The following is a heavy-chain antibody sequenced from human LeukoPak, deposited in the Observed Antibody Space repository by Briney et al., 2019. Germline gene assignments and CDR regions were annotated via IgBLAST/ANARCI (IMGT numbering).Heavy chain of an antibody. D-gene: IGHD3-22*01. V-gene: IGHV1-2*02. CDR3: ARETYYYDSSGSPEIDY. J-gene: IGHJ4*02. CDR1: GYTFTGYY. Sequence: ASVKVSCKASGYTFTGYYMHWVRQAPGQGLEWMGWINPNSGGTNYAQKFQGRVTMTRDTSISTAYMELSRLRSDDMAVYYCARETYYYDSSGSPEIDYWGQGTLVTVSS. CDR2: INPNSGGT.